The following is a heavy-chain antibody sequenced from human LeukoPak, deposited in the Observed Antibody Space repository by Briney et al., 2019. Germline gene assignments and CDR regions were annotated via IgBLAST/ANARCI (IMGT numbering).Heavy chain of an antibody. V-gene: IGHV4-30-4*07. Sequence: SSETLSLTCAVSGGSISSGGYSWSWIRQTPGKGLEWIAYIHDSGSTYYNPSLKSRVSISIDTSKNQFSLKLNSVTAADTAVYYCARVRHGAFDIWGQGTMVTVSS. CDR2: IHDSGST. CDR1: GGSISSGGYS. J-gene: IGHJ3*02. CDR3: ARVRHGAFDI.